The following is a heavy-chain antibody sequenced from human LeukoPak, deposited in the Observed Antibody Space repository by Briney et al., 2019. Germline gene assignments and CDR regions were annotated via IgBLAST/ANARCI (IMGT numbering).Heavy chain of an antibody. CDR2: ISYDGRNK. V-gene: IGHV3-30*04. D-gene: IGHD2-2*01. CDR3: VRDILSCYTSRCYAFDP. J-gene: IGHJ5*02. Sequence: GGSLRLSCAASGFTFSNYAMHWVRQAPGKGLEWVAVISYDGRNKYYADSVKGRFTISRDNSKNTTYLQMNSLRPEDTALYYCVRDILSCYTSRCYAFDPWGQGALVTVSS. CDR1: GFTFSNYA.